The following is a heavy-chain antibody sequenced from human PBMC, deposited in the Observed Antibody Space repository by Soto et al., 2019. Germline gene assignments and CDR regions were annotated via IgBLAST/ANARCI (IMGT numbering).Heavy chain of an antibody. CDR2: IHTGDGVT. J-gene: IGHJ5*02. CDR3: PRVPRYTSDIVQVPAVMYDDWFVP. CDR1: GYSLSKYA. D-gene: IGHD2-8*01. Sequence: QAQLVQSGAAVKKPGASVKLSCKASGYSLSKYAVQWVRQAPGQSLEWMGRIHTGDGVTKFSQKFHDRVTITRDTSPSTADMESSSRRSEDTAIYYCPRVPRYTSDIVQVPAVMYDDWFVPWGQGTLVTVSS. V-gene: IGHV1-3*04.